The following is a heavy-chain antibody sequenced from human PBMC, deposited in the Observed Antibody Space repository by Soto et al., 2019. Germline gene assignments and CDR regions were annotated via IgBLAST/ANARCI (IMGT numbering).Heavy chain of an antibody. Sequence: GGSLRLSCAASGFTFSKAWMNWVRQAPGKGLVWVGRIKSKTDGGTTDYAAPVKGRFTISRDDSKNTLYLQMNSLKTEDTAVYYCITHCSGTSCHGDGFFDPWGQGTLVPVSS. CDR3: ITHCSGTSCHGDGFFDP. CDR2: IKSKTDGGTT. J-gene: IGHJ5*02. CDR1: GFTFSKAW. D-gene: IGHD2-2*01. V-gene: IGHV3-15*07.